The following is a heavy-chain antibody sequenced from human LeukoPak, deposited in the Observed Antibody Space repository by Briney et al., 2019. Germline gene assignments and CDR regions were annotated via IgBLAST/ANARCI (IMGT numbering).Heavy chain of an antibody. V-gene: IGHV1-46*01. CDR1: GYTFSTYY. D-gene: IGHD3-10*01. Sequence: ASVKASCKTSGYTFSTYYMHWVRQAPGQGLEWLGIIHPTDGSTSYTQKIQGRVTMTRDTATGTVYLELSSLRSEDTAVYWCARANGGGLDYWGQGTLITVSS. J-gene: IGHJ4*02. CDR2: IHPTDGST. CDR3: ARANGGGLDY.